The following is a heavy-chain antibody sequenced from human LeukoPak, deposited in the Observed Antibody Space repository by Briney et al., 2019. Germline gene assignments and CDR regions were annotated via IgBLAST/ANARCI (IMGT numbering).Heavy chain of an antibody. CDR3: ARDKDCSSTSCYDAFDI. CDR2: ISSSSSYI. J-gene: IGHJ3*02. CDR1: GFTFSSYS. V-gene: IGHV3-21*01. Sequence: GGSLRLSCAASGFTFSSYSMNWVRQAPGKGLEWVSSISSSSSYIYYADSVKGRFTISRDNAKNSLYLQMNSLRAEDTAVYYCARDKDCSSTSCYDAFDIWGQGTMVTVSS. D-gene: IGHD2-2*01.